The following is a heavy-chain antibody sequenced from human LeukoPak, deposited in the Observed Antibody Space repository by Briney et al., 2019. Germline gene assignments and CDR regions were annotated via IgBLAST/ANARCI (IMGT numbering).Heavy chain of an antibody. Sequence: GESLKISCKGSGNSFTAYWIGWVRQMPGKGLEWMGSIYPGDSDTRYSPSFQGQVTISADKSISTAYLQWSSLKASDTAMYYCARGGSYYYDASDIWGQGTMVTVSS. CDR3: ARGGSYYYDASDI. CDR2: IYPGDSDT. V-gene: IGHV5-51*01. D-gene: IGHD3-10*01. J-gene: IGHJ3*02. CDR1: GNSFTAYW.